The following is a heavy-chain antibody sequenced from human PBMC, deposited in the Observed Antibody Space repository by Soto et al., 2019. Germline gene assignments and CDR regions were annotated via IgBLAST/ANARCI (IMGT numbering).Heavy chain of an antibody. J-gene: IGHJ4*01. CDR3: ARDNSWDVYRPHLGGHDY. D-gene: IGHD3-16*01. CDR1: GYTFTSYG. Sequence: VASVKVSCKASGYTFTSYGVSWVRQAPGHGFEWMGWISTYKRNTEYSQKFQGRITMTTDTSTSTAYMELRSLRSADTAVYYCARDNSWDVYRPHLGGHDYWG. CDR2: ISTYKRNT. V-gene: IGHV1-18*01.